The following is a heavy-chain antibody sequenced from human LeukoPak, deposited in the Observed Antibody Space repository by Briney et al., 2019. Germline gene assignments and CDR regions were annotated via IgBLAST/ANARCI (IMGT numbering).Heavy chain of an antibody. CDR1: GGSISSYY. CDR2: IYYSGST. D-gene: IGHD3-22*01. V-gene: IGHV4-59*08. CDR3: ARVHYYDSSAVRAFDI. J-gene: IGHJ3*02. Sequence: SETLSLTCTVSGGSISSYYWSWIRQPPGKGLEWIGYIYYSGSTNYNPSPKSRVTISVDTSKNQFSLKLSSVTAADTAVYYCARVHYYDSSAVRAFDIWGQGTMVTVSS.